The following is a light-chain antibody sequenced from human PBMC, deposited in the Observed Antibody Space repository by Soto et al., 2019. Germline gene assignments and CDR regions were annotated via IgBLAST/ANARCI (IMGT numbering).Light chain of an antibody. CDR1: QTVSSSF. CDR2: DAS. V-gene: IGKV3-20*01. J-gene: IGKJ1*01. Sequence: EVVLTQSPGTLSLSPGERATLSCRTSQTVSSSFLAWYQQTPGQAPRLLIYDASIRATDIPDRFTGSGSGTDFTLTINSLQPEDFATYYCQHYNSYSEAFGQGTKVDIK. CDR3: QHYNSYSEA.